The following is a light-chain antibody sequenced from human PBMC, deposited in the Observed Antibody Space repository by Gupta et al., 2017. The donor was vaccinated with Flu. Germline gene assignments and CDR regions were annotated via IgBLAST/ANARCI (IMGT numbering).Light chain of an antibody. J-gene: IGKJ1*01. V-gene: IGKV3-20*01. Sequence: GTLSLSPGERATLSCRASQSVRSSNLAWYQQKPGQAPRLLIYGASSRATRIPDRFSGSGSGTDFTLTIIRLEPEDFAVYYCHQDCSSPRTFGQGTKVEIK. CDR2: GAS. CDR1: QSVRSSN. CDR3: HQDCSSPRT.